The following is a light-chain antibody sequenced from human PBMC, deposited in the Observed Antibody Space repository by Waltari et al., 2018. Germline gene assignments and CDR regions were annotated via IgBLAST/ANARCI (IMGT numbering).Light chain of an antibody. V-gene: IGKV3-20*01. Sequence: EIVLTQSPGTLSLSPGERATLSCRASQTVRTTYLAWYQQKPGQAPTLLIYGASSRATGIPDRFSGSGSGTDFSLTISSLDPEDFAVYYCQQYDISPLTFGGGTKVEIK. CDR2: GAS. CDR1: QTVRTTY. J-gene: IGKJ4*01. CDR3: QQYDISPLT.